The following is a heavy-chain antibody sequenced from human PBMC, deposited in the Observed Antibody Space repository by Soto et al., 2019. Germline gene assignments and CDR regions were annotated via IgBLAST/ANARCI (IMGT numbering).Heavy chain of an antibody. CDR2: ISYDGGFK. D-gene: IGHD6-19*01. V-gene: IGHV3-30*03. J-gene: IGHJ4*02. CDR1: GFTFITYA. CDR3: VRDQGLTTVVGTGSFDS. Sequence: QVQLVESGGGVVQPGKSLRLSCAASGFTFITYALYWVRQAPGKGLEWVAVISYDGGFKYYADSVKGRFTISRDDSKNTLQLQMHSLRGEDAAVYSCVRDQGLTTVVGTGSFDSWGQGTPVTVSS.